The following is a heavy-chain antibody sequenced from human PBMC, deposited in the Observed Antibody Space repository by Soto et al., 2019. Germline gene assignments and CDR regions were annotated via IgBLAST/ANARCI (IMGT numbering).Heavy chain of an antibody. V-gene: IGHV4-39*01. CDR2: IYYNGTT. D-gene: IGHD3-22*01. J-gene: IGHJ6*02. CDR3: VRHEVAVSGAYNMDV. CDR1: PDSITSSGYY. Sequence: PSETLSLTCTVSPDSITSSGYYWGWIRQTPGKGLEWIGSIYYNGTTYYNPPLKSRVFISVDTSKDQFSLRLKSVTVADTATFYCVRHEVAVSGAYNMDVWGRGTTVTVSS.